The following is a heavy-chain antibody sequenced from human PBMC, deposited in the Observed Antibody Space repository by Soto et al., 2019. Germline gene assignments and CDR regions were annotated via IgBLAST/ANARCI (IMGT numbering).Heavy chain of an antibody. V-gene: IGHV4-59*01. Sequence: SETLSLTCTVSGGSISSYYWSWIRQPPGKGLEWIGYIYYSGSTNYNPSLKSRVTISVDTSKNQFFLKLSSVTSADTAVYYCARGEIVAAIDYWGQGTLVTVSS. J-gene: IGHJ4*02. CDR1: GGSISSYY. CDR3: ARGEIVAAIDY. D-gene: IGHD5-12*01. CDR2: IYYSGST.